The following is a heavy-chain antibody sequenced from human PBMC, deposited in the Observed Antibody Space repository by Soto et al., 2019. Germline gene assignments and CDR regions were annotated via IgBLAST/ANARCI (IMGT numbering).Heavy chain of an antibody. Sequence: SGTLSPTCPLSGGSLRRYYWGWVRPPPGKGLEWIGYIYYSGSTSYNPSLKSRVTISVDTSKNQFSLKLSSVTAADTAVYYCARLTANVVYYFDYWGQGTLVTVSS. D-gene: IGHD3-22*01. V-gene: IGHV4-59*08. CDR2: IYYSGST. CDR1: GGSLRRYY. J-gene: IGHJ4*02. CDR3: ARLTANVVYYFDY.